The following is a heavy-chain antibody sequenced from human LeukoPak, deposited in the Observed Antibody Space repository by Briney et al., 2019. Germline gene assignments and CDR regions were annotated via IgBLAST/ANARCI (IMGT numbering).Heavy chain of an antibody. CDR3: ALGLRYCSSTSCYPYAFDI. Sequence: GGSLRLSCAASGFTFSSYSMNWVRQAPGKGLEWVSYISSSSSTIYYADSVKGRFTISRDNAKNSLYLQMNSLRAEDTAVYYCALGLRYCSSTSCYPYAFDIWGQGTMVTVSS. J-gene: IGHJ3*02. D-gene: IGHD2-2*01. V-gene: IGHV3-48*04. CDR2: ISSSSSTI. CDR1: GFTFSSYS.